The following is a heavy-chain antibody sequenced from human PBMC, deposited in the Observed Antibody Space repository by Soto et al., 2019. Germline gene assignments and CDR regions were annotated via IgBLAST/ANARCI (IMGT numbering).Heavy chain of an antibody. V-gene: IGHV4-61*01. D-gene: IGHD1-26*01. CDR2: IYYSGST. Sequence: QVQLQESGPGLVKPSETLSLTCTVSGGSVNSGIYYWSWIRQPPGKGLEWIGYIYYSGSTNYNPSLKSRVNISVDTSKNQFSLKLSSVTAADTAVYYCARAYSGSYFDYWGQGTLVTVSS. J-gene: IGHJ4*02. CDR1: GGSVNSGIYY. CDR3: ARAYSGSYFDY.